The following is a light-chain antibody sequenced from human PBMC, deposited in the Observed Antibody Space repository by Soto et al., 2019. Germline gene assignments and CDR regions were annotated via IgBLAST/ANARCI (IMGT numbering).Light chain of an antibody. CDR1: QSISSY. CDR3: QRSCSTPRT. J-gene: IGKJ2*01. V-gene: IGKV1-39*01. Sequence: DIQMTQSPSSLSASVGDRVTITCRASQSISSYLNWYQQKPGKAPRLLIYAASSLQSGVPSRFSGSGSGTDFTLSISSLQPEDFATYYYQRSCSTPRTFGQGTKLEIK. CDR2: AAS.